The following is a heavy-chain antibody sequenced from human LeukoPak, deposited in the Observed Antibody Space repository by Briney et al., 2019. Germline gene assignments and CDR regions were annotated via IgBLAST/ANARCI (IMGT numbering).Heavy chain of an antibody. CDR2: ISGSGVNT. J-gene: IGHJ5*02. CDR1: GFTFNSYA. D-gene: IGHD6-19*01. V-gene: IGHV3-23*01. Sequence: GGSLRLSCAASGFTFNSYAMSWVRQAPGKGLEWVSGISGSGVNTYYAESVRGRFTISRDNSKNTLYLQMNSLRAEDTALYYCAKDYRYGSAWGPGTLVVVSS. CDR3: AKDYRYGSA.